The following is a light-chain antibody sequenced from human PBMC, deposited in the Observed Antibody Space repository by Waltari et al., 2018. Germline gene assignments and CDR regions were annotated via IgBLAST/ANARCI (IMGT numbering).Light chain of an antibody. CDR1: QTISSY. CDR2: AAS. V-gene: IGKV1-39*01. CDR3: QQSYNTPRT. Sequence: DIQMTQSPSSLSASVGDRVTITCRASQTISSYLSWYQQKPGKAPNLLIYAASSLQSGVPSRFSGSGSVTDFTLTISSLQPEDFATYYCQQSYNTPRTFGQGTKVEVK. J-gene: IGKJ1*01.